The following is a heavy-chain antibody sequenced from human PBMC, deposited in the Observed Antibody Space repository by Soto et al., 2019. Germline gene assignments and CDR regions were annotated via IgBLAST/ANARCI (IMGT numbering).Heavy chain of an antibody. CDR2: ISSSGSTI. CDR3: TTSLGGYCSTTSCLGPLNGFDY. Sequence: GGSLRLSCAASGFNFSSYEMNWVRQAPGKGLEWVSYISSSGSTIYYADSVKGRFTISRDNAKNSLYLQMNSLKTEDTAVYYCTTSLGGYCSTTSCLGPLNGFDYWGQGTLVTVSS. CDR1: GFNFSSYE. D-gene: IGHD2-2*01. V-gene: IGHV3-48*03. J-gene: IGHJ4*02.